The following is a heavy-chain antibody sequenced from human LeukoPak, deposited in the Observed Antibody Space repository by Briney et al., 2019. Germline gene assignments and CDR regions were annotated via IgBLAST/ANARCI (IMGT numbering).Heavy chain of an antibody. CDR2: IKSNTDGGTT. Sequence: GGSLRLSCAASAFTFSNAWMSWVRQAPGKGLEWVGRIKSNTDGGTTDFAAPVKGRFTISRDDSKNTLYLQMDSLKTEDTALYYCTTGYCSVTSCHRSLYFDYWGQGPRVTVSS. CDR1: AFTFSNAW. J-gene: IGHJ4*02. V-gene: IGHV3-15*01. CDR3: TTGYCSVTSCHRSLYFDY. D-gene: IGHD2-2*01.